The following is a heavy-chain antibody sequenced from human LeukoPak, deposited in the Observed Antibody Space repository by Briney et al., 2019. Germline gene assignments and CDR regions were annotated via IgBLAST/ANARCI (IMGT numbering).Heavy chain of an antibody. J-gene: IGHJ6*03. D-gene: IGHD6-19*01. CDR1: GYTFTGYY. CDR3: ARGKAVAGRRRLDFLKRYYMDV. Sequence: ASVKVSCKASGYTFTGYYMQWVRQAPGQGLEWMGWINPNSGGTNYPQKFQGRVTMTRDTSISTAYMELSRLRSDDTAVYYCARGKAVAGRRRLDFLKRYYMDVWGKGTRSPSP. CDR2: INPNSGGT. V-gene: IGHV1-2*02.